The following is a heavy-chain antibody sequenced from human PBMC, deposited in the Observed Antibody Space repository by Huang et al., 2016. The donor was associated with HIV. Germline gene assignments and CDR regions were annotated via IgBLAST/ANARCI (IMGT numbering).Heavy chain of an antibody. J-gene: IGHJ6*03. CDR1: GGSFSSSSYY. CDR3: ASRTTVTTTSNYHYFYMDV. CDR2: SYYMGNG. V-gene: IGHV4-39*01. D-gene: IGHD4-17*01. Sequence: QLQLQESGPGLVKPSETLSLTCTVSGGSFSSSSYYWGWIRQSPGKGLEWIGSSYYMGNGYYNPSLKSRVTMSVDRSSNQFSLKMHSVTAADTAVYYCASRTTVTTTSNYHYFYMDVWGKGTTVIVSS.